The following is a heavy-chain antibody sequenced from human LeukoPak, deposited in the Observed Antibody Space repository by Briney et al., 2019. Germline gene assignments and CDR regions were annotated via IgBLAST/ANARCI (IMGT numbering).Heavy chain of an antibody. CDR3: AKEDSGSYYSSYFDY. CDR2: ISYDGSNK. V-gene: IGHV3-30-3*01. J-gene: IGHJ4*02. CDR1: GFTFSSYA. D-gene: IGHD1-26*01. Sequence: GRSLRLSCAASGFTFSSYAMHWVRQAPGKGLEWVAVISYDGSNKYYADSVKGRFTISRDNSKNTLYLQMNSLRAEDTAVYYCAKEDSGSYYSSYFDYWGQGTLVTVSS.